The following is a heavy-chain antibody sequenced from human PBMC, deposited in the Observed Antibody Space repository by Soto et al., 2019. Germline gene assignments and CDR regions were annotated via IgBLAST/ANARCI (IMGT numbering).Heavy chain of an antibody. V-gene: IGHV1-8*01. CDR3: ARGIPKRERVFEVVVDYYMDV. CDR1: GYTFTSYD. J-gene: IGHJ6*03. CDR2: MNPNSGNT. D-gene: IGHD3-3*01. Sequence: ASVKVSCKASGYTFTSYDINWVRQATGQGLEWMGWMNPNSGNTGYAQKFQGRVTVTRNTSISTAYMELSSLRSEDTAVYYCARGIPKRERVFEVVVDYYMDVWGKGTTVTVSS.